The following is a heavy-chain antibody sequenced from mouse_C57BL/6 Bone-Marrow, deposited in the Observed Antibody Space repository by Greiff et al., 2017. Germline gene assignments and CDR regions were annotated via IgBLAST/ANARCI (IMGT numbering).Heavy chain of an antibody. CDR1: GYTFTSYW. J-gene: IGHJ2*01. Sequence: VQLQQPGAELVKPGASVKLSCKASGYTFTSYWMQWVKQRPGQGLEWIGRIDPSDSYTNYNQKFKGKATLTVDTSSSTAYMQLSSLTSEDSAVYYCASEGQLRNYLDYWGQGTTLTVSS. D-gene: IGHD3-2*02. CDR3: ASEGQLRNYLDY. V-gene: IGHV1-50*01. CDR2: IDPSDSYT.